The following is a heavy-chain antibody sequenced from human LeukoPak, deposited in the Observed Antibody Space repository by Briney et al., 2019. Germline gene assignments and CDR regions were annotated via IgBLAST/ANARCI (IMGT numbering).Heavy chain of an antibody. J-gene: IGHJ4*02. CDR3: AREMATIVNQFDY. D-gene: IGHD5-24*01. CDR2: ISPYNGNT. Sequence: ASVKVSCKPSGYTFTSYGISWVRQAPGQGLEWMGWISPYNGNTNYAQKLHGRVTMTTDTSTSTAYMELRSVRSDDTAVYYCAREMATIVNQFDYWGQGTLVTVSS. CDR1: GYTFTSYG. V-gene: IGHV1-18*01.